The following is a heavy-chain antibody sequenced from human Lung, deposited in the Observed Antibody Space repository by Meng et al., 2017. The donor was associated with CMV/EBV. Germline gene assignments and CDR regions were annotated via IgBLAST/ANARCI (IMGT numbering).Heavy chain of an antibody. D-gene: IGHD3-22*01. CDR1: GGTFSSYT. CDR2: IIPILGIA. Sequence: SVXVFXXASGGTFSSYTISWVRQAPGQGLEWMGRIIPILGIANYAQKFQGRVTITADKSTSTAYMELNSLRSEDTAVYYCARDSSGNSSPGDYYYYYGMDVWGQGTTVTVSS. V-gene: IGHV1-69*04. J-gene: IGHJ6*02. CDR3: ARDSSGNSSPGDYYYYYGMDV.